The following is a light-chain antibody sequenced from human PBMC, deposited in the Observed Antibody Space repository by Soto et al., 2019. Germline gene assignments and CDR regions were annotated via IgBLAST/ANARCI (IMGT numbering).Light chain of an antibody. CDR1: SSYVGAYDY. CDR3: ASYTTPSTRV. V-gene: IGLV2-14*03. CDR2: EVS. J-gene: IGLJ1*01. Sequence: QSVLTQPASVSGSPGQSIAISCTGTSSYVGAYDYVSWYRQHPDKAPKLMIDEVSNRPSAVSDRFSGSKSVNTATLTISGLQAEDEADYYCASYTTPSTRVFGTGTKVTVL.